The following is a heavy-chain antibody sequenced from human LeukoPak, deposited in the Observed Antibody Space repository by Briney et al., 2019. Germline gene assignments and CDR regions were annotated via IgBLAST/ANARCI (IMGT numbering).Heavy chain of an antibody. V-gene: IGHV3-30*02. CDR1: GFTFSSYG. CDR3: AKAPGDYGSYYYYYMDV. J-gene: IGHJ6*03. D-gene: IGHD4-17*01. CDR2: IRYDGSDK. Sequence: PGGSLRLSCAASGFTFSSYGMHWVRQAPGKGLEWVAFIRYDGSDKSYADSARGRFTISRDNSKNTLYLQMNSLRVEDAAVFYCAKAPGDYGSYYYYYMDVWGKGTTVTVSS.